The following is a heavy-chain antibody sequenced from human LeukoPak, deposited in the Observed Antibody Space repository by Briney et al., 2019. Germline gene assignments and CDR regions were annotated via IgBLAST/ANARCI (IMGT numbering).Heavy chain of an antibody. CDR3: ARVVYGSGSYSWFDP. D-gene: IGHD3-10*01. CDR1: GGTFSSYA. V-gene: IGHV1-69*01. CDR2: IIPIFGTA. Sequence: ASVKVSCKASGGTFSSYAISWVRQAPGQGLEWMGGIIPIFGTANYAQKFQGRVTITAVESTSTAYMELSSLRSEDTAVYYCARVVYGSGSYSWFDPWGQGTLVTVSS. J-gene: IGHJ5*02.